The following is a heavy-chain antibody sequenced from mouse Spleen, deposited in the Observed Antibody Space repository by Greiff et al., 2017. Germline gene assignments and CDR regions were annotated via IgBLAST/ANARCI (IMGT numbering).Heavy chain of an antibody. CDR3: TRWLLVY. CDR2: IDPETGGT. J-gene: IGHJ2*01. D-gene: IGHD2-3*01. Sequence: VKLVESGAELVRPGASVTLSCKASGYTFTDYEMHWVKQTPVHGLEWIGAIDPETGGTAYNQKFKGKAILTADKSSSTAYMELRSLTSEDSAVYYCTRWLLVYWGQGTTLTVSS. V-gene: IGHV1-15*01. CDR1: GYTFTDYE.